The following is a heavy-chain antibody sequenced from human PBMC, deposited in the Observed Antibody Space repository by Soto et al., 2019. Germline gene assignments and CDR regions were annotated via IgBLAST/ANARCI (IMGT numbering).Heavy chain of an antibody. CDR2: ISAYNGNT. V-gene: IGHV1-18*01. CDR1: GYTFTSYG. D-gene: IGHD4-17*01. CDR3: ARDGAPDYGDYLDNRYREVFYYYGMDV. Sequence: ASVKVSCKASGYTFTSYGISWVRQAPGQGLEWMGWISAYNGNTNYAQKLQGRVTMTTDTSTSTAYMELRSLRSDDTAVYYCARDGAPDYGDYLDNRYREVFYYYGMDVWGQGTTVTVSS. J-gene: IGHJ6*02.